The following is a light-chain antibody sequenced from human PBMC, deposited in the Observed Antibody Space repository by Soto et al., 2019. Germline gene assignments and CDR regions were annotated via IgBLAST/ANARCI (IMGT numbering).Light chain of an antibody. CDR2: GYT. CDR3: QSYDGSLSGWM. J-gene: IGLJ3*02. Sequence: QAVVTQPPSVSGAPGQRVTISCTGSSSNIGAGYDVQWYQQVPGTAPKLLIYGYTTRPSGVPDRFSGSKSGTSASLAITGLQAEDEADYYCQSYDGSLSGWMFGGGTKLTVL. CDR1: SSNIGAGYD. V-gene: IGLV1-40*01.